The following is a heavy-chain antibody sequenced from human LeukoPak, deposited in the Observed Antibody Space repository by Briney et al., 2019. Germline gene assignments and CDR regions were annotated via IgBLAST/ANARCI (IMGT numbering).Heavy chain of an antibody. CDR3: ARDSQIVPAAAGAFDI. CDR1: GYTFTSYY. Sequence: GASVKVSCKASGYTFTSYYMHWVRQAPGQGLEWMGIINPSGGSTSYAQKFQGRVTMTRDTSTSTAYMELSSLRSEDTAVYYCARDSQIVPAAAGAFDIWGQGTMVTVSS. V-gene: IGHV1-46*03. J-gene: IGHJ3*02. D-gene: IGHD2-2*01. CDR2: INPSGGST.